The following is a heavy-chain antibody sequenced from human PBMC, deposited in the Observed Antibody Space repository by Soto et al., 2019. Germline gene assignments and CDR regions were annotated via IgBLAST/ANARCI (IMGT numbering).Heavy chain of an antibody. CDR2: ISGSGGST. J-gene: IGHJ6*02. Sequence: AGGSLRLSCAASGFTFSTYAMSWVRQAPGKGLEWVSAISGSGGSTFYADSVRGRFTISRDNSRNTLYLQVNTLRTEDTAVYYCAKDVGATIFGVVVSDHQYGLAVWGQGTTVTVSS. CDR1: GFTFSTYA. CDR3: AKDVGATIFGVVVSDHQYGLAV. D-gene: IGHD3-3*01. V-gene: IGHV3-23*01.